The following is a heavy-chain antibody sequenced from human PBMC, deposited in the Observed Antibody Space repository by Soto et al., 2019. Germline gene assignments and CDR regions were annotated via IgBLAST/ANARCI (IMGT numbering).Heavy chain of an antibody. D-gene: IGHD2-2*01. CDR3: ATLTYCSSASCPNYYYVMDV. CDR2: IGSSSNYI. J-gene: IGHJ6*02. CDR1: GFTFTTYS. V-gene: IGHV3-21*06. Sequence: GGSLRLSCAASGFTFTTYSLTWVRQAPGKGLEWVASIGSSSNYIYYADSVKGRFTISRDNAKNSLFLQMNGLRAEDTAVYYCATLTYCSSASCPNYYYVMDVWGQGTTVTVSS.